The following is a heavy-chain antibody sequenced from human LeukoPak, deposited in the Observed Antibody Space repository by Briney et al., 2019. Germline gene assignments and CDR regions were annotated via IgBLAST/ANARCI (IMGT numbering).Heavy chain of an antibody. J-gene: IGHJ4*02. CDR2: INAGNGNT. CDR1: GYTFTSYA. Sequence: WASVKVSCKASGYTFTSYAMHWVRQAPGQRLEWMGWINAGNGNTKYSQKFQGRVTITRDTSASTVYMELSSLRSEDTAVYYCARDLNYGGNSVWGQGTLVTVSS. D-gene: IGHD4-23*01. CDR3: ARDLNYGGNSV. V-gene: IGHV1-3*01.